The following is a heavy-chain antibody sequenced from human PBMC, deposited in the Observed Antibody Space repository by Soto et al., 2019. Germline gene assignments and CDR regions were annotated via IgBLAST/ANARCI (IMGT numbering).Heavy chain of an antibody. J-gene: IGHJ4*02. CDR2: ISYDGSNK. V-gene: IGHV3-30*18. CDR3: AKDLTGTTGLFDY. D-gene: IGHD1-7*01. Sequence: QVQLVESGGGVVQPGRSLRLSCAASGFTFSSYGMHWVRQAPGKGLEWVAVISYDGSNKYYADSVKGRFTISRDNSKNTLYLQMNSLRAEDTAVYYCAKDLTGTTGLFDYWGQGTLVTVSS. CDR1: GFTFSSYG.